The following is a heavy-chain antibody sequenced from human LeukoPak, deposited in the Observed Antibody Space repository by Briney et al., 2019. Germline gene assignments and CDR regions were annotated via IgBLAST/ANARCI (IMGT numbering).Heavy chain of an antibody. CDR1: GGSISSSNYY. V-gene: IGHV4-39*01. CDR3: ARQEYYYDSSGDFDY. D-gene: IGHD3-22*01. Sequence: SETLSLTCTVSGGSISSSNYYWGWIRQPPGKGLEWIGSIYYSGSTYYNPSLKSRVTISVDTSKNQFSLKLSSVTAADTAVYYCARQEYYYDSSGDFDYWGQGTLVTVSS. CDR2: IYYSGST. J-gene: IGHJ4*02.